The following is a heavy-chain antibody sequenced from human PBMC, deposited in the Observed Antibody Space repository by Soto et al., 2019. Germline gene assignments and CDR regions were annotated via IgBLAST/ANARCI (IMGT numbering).Heavy chain of an antibody. V-gene: IGHV3-11*01. CDR3: ARGLVNIYYYYYSMDV. D-gene: IGHD3-9*01. Sequence: GGSLRLSCAASGFTFSDYYMSWIRQAPGKGLEWVSYISSSGSTIYYADSVKGRFTISRDNAKNSLYLQMNSLRAEDTAVYYCARGLVNIYYYYYSMDVWGQGTTVTVSS. CDR1: GFTFSDYY. J-gene: IGHJ6*02. CDR2: ISSSGSTI.